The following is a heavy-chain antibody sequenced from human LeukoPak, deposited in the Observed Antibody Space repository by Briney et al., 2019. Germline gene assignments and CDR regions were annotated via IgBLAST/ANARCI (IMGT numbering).Heavy chain of an antibody. D-gene: IGHD2-15*01. CDR1: GGSISSSSYY. Sequence: SETLSLTCTVPGGSISSSSYYWGWIRQPPGTGLEWIGSIYYSGSTYYNPSLKSRVTISVDTSKNQFSLKLSSVTAADTAVYYCARHARRYNWFDPWGQGTLVTVSS. V-gene: IGHV4-39*01. CDR2: IYYSGST. J-gene: IGHJ5*02. CDR3: ARHARRYNWFDP.